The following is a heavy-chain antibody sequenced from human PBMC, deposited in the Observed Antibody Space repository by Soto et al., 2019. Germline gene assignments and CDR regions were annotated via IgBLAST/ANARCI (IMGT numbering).Heavy chain of an antibody. CDR3: ARRGSGGYYDY. V-gene: IGHV3-23*01. Sequence: EVQLLESGGGLVQPGGSLRLSCAASGFTFSSYAMRWVRQAPVKGLEWVSAISGSGGSTYYADSVKGRFTISRDNSKNAVYLQMNSLRAEEAAGYCCARRGSGGYYDYWGQGTLVTVSS. D-gene: IGHD6-19*01. J-gene: IGHJ4*02. CDR1: GFTFSSYA. CDR2: ISGSGGST.